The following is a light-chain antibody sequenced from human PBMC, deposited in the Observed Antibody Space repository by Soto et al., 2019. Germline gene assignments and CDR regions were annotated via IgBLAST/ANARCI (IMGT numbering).Light chain of an antibody. CDR3: QQYNNWPPLT. CDR2: GAS. J-gene: IGKJ4*01. Sequence: EIVMTQSPATLSVSPGERATLSCRASQSVSSNLAWYQQKPGQAPRLLIYGASTRATGIPARFSGSGSGTEFTLTISNLPSEDFAVYYCQQYNNWPPLTFGGGTKVEIK. V-gene: IGKV3-15*01. CDR1: QSVSSN.